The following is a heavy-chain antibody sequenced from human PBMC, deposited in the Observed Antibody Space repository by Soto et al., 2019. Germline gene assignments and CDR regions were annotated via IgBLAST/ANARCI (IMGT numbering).Heavy chain of an antibody. Sequence: QVQLVESGGGVVQPGRSLRLSCAASGFTFSSYAMHWVRQAPGKGLEWVAVISYDGSNKYYADSVKGRFTISRDNSKNKLYLQMNSRRAEDTAVYYCAREDGRYGVYFDYWGQGTLVTVSS. V-gene: IGHV3-30-3*01. D-gene: IGHD4-17*01. CDR1: GFTFSSYA. J-gene: IGHJ4*02. CDR3: AREDGRYGVYFDY. CDR2: ISYDGSNK.